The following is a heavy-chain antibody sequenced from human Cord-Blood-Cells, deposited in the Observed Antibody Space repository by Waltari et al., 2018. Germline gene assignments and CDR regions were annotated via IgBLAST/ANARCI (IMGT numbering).Heavy chain of an antibody. V-gene: IGHV4-34*01. CDR1: GGSFSGSY. J-gene: IGHJ3*02. Sequence: QVQPQQWGAGLLKPSEPLSLTCAVYGGSFSGSYWSWIRQPPGKGLEWIGEINHSGSTNYNPSLKSRVTISVDTSKNQFSLKLSSVTAADTAVYYCARHVPDSSGALDAFDIWGQGTMVTVSS. CDR3: ARHVPDSSGALDAFDI. CDR2: INHSGST. D-gene: IGHD3-22*01.